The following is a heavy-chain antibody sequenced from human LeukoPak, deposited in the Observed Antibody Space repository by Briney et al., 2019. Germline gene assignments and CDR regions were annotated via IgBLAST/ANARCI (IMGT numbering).Heavy chain of an antibody. CDR1: GYSFTGYY. CDR3: ARGAATGTSGGY. CDR2: INPNSGGT. Sequence: ASEKVSCKASGYSFTGYYMHWVRQAPGQGLEWMGWINPNSGGTKYVEKFQGRVTMTTDTSISTAYMELSRLRSDDTAVYYCARGAATGTSGGYWGQGTLVTVSS. J-gene: IGHJ4*02. V-gene: IGHV1-2*02. D-gene: IGHD1-1*01.